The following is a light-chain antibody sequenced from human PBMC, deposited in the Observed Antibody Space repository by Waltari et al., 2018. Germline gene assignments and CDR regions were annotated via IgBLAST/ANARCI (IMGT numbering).Light chain of an antibody. CDR3: QQYGSSPPT. Sequence: EIALTQSPGTLSLSPGERATLSCRASQSVSSSYLAWYQQKPGQAPRLLIYGASSRATGSPDRFSGSGSGTDFTLTISRLEPEDFAVYYCQQYGSSPPTFGQGTKVEIK. CDR2: GAS. J-gene: IGKJ1*01. V-gene: IGKV3-20*01. CDR1: QSVSSSY.